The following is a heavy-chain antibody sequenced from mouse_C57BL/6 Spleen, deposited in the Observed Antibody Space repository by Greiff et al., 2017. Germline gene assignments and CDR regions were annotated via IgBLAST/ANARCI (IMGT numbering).Heavy chain of an antibody. J-gene: IGHJ2*01. CDR2: ILPGSGST. V-gene: IGHV1-9*01. CDR3: ARLGSRARRCDY. Sequence: QVQLQQSGAELLKPGASVKLSCKATGYTFTGYWIAWVKQRPGHGLAWIGEILPGSGSTNYIETFKGKAPFPADTSSNTAYMQLSSLTTEDSAIYYWARLGSRARRCDYGGQGTTLTVSS. CDR1: GYTFTGYW.